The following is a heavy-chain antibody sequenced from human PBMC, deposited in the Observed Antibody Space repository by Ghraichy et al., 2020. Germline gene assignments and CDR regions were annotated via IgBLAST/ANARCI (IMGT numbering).Heavy chain of an antibody. J-gene: IGHJ5*02. V-gene: IGHV4-4*02. Sequence: SETLSLTCAVSGGSISSSNWWSWVRQPPGKGLEWIGEIYHSGSTNYNPSLKSRVTISVDKSKNQFSLKLSSVTAADTAVYYCARSFLRYFDWLFTWGQGTLVTVSS. D-gene: IGHD3-9*01. CDR3: ARSFLRYFDWLFT. CDR1: GGSISSSNW. CDR2: IYHSGST.